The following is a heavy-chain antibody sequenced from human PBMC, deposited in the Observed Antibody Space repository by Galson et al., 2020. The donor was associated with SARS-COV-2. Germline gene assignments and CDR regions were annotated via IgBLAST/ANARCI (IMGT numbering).Heavy chain of an antibody. J-gene: IGHJ6*02. CDR3: ARVRAQLVGSDRYYYGMDV. CDR2: IYYSGST. CDR1: GGSISSGGYY. V-gene: IGHV4-31*03. D-gene: IGHD6-13*01. Sequence: SETLSLTCTVSGGSISSGGYYWSWIRQHPGKGLEWIGYIYYSGSTYYNPSLKSRVTISVDTSKNQFSLKLSSVTAADTAVYYCARVRAQLVGSDRYYYGMDVWGQGTTVTVSS.